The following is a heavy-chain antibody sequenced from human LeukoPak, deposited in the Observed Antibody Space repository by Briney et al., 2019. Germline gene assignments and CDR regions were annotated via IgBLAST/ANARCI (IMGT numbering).Heavy chain of an antibody. V-gene: IGHV3-30*02. CDR1: GFTFSSYG. CDR3: ARDIGGYSYGYDDY. J-gene: IGHJ4*02. Sequence: PGGSLRLFCAASGFTFSSYGMHWVRQAPGKGLDWVAFVRYDGSQKNYADSVKGRFTLSRDNFKNTLYLQMNSLRAEDTALYYCARDIGGYSYGYDDYWGQGTLVTVSS. D-gene: IGHD5-18*01. CDR2: VRYDGSQK.